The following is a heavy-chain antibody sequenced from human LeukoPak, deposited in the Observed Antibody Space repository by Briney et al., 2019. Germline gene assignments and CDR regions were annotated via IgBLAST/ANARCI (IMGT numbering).Heavy chain of an antibody. Sequence: GGSLRLSCAASGFTFSSYWMHWVRQVPGKGLLWVSRINSDGSATIYADSVRGRFTISRDNAKNTLYLQMSGLRVEDTAVYHCASDSPYYGMDVWGQGTTVTVS. CDR3: ASDSPYYGMDV. CDR1: GFTFSSYW. V-gene: IGHV3-74*01. CDR2: INSDGSAT. J-gene: IGHJ6*02.